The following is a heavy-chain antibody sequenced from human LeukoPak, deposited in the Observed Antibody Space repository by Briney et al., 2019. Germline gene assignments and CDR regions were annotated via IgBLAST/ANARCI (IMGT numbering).Heavy chain of an antibody. CDR2: INHSGST. D-gene: IGHD3-9*01. V-gene: IGHV4-34*01. Sequence: PSETLSLTCAVYGGSFSGYYWSWIRQPPGKGLEWIGEINHSGSTNYNPSLKSRVTISVDTSKNQFSLKLSSVTAADTAVYYCARHLPYYDILTGSDAFDIWGQGTMVTVSS. CDR1: GGSFSGYY. J-gene: IGHJ3*02. CDR3: ARHLPYYDILTGSDAFDI.